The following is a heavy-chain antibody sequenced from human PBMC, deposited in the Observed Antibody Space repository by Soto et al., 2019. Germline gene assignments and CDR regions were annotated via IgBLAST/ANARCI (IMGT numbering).Heavy chain of an antibody. V-gene: IGHV1-46*01. CDR2: INPSGGST. J-gene: IGHJ4*02. CDR1: GYTFTSYY. Sequence: QVQLVQSGAEVKKPGASVKVSCKASGYTFTSYYMHWVRQAPGQGLEWMGIINPSGGSTSYAQKFQGRGTMTREASRSPVCVELRSLRSEDTAVYYCARREGDWGGDCLAPFDYWGQGSLVTVSS. CDR3: ARREGDWGGDCLAPFDY. D-gene: IGHD2-21*02.